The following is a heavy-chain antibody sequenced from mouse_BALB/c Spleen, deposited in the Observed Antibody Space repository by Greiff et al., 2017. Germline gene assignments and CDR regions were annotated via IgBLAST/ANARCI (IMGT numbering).Heavy chain of an antibody. CDR2: ISSGSSTI. CDR1: GFTFSSFG. D-gene: IGHD2-10*01. CDR3: ARASYSSMDY. Sequence: EVQVEESGGGLVQPGGSRKLSCAASGFTFSSFGMHWVRQAPEKGLEWVAYISSGSSTIYYADTVKGRFTISRDNPKNTLFLQMTSLRSEDTAMYYCARASYSSMDYWGQGTSVTFSS. J-gene: IGHJ4*01. V-gene: IGHV5-17*02.